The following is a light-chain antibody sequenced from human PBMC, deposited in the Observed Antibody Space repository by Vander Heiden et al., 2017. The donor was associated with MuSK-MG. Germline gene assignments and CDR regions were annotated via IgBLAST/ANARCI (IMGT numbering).Light chain of an antibody. CDR3: QQRSNWPLT. J-gene: IGKJ4*01. CDR2: DAS. CDR1: QSVSSY. V-gene: IGKV3-11*01. Sequence: EFVLTQSPATLFLSPGERTTLSCRASQSVSSYLAWYQQKPGQAPRLLIYDASNRATGIPARFSGSGSGTDFTLTISSLEPEDFAVYYCQQRSNWPLTFGGGTKVEIK.